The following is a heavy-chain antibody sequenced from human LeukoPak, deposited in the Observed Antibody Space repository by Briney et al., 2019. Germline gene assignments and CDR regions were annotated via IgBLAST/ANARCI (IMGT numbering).Heavy chain of an antibody. CDR2: IGSSGSYM. V-gene: IGHV3-21*01. Sequence: GTLRLSCAASGFSFSRYAMRWVRKATGKGLEWVSCIGSSGSYMYYADSVKGRFTISRDNAKNSLYLQMDSLRAEDAAVYYCAREDYSSGNPTIDTWGQGTLVTVSS. J-gene: IGHJ5*02. D-gene: IGHD3-10*01. CDR3: AREDYSSGNPTIDT. CDR1: GFSFSRYA.